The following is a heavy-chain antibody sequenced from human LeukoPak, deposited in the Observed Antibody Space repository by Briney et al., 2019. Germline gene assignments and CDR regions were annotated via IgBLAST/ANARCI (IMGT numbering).Heavy chain of an antibody. J-gene: IGHJ3*02. D-gene: IGHD3-10*01. Sequence: ASVKVSCKAFGYTFSSHAMNWVRQAPGQGLELMGWINTNTGIPTYAQGFAGRFVFSLDTSVTTAYLQITSLKAEDTAVYYCARDLVSAGSDIWGQGTMVTVSS. CDR2: INTNTGIP. CDR3: ARDLVSAGSDI. CDR1: GYTFSSHA. V-gene: IGHV7-4-1*02.